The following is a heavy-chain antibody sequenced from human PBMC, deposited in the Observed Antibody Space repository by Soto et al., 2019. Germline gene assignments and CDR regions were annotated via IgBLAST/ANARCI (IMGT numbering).Heavy chain of an antibody. CDR1: GFTVSSNY. V-gene: IGHV3-53*01. CDR3: ARDRDGYNYFDY. Sequence: LRLSCAASGFTVSSNYMSWVRQAPGKGLEWVSVIYSGGSTYYADSVKGRFTISRDNSKNTLYLQMDSLRAEDTAVYYCARDRDGYNYFDYWGQGTLVTVSS. CDR2: IYSGGST. D-gene: IGHD5-12*01. J-gene: IGHJ4*02.